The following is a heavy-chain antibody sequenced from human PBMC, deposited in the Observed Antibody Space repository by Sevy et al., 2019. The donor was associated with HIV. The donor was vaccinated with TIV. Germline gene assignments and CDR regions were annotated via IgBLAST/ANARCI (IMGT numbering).Heavy chain of an antibody. Sequence: GGYLRLSCTASGFSFSSYWMSWVRQAPGKGLEWVANIKQDESEKYYMDSVKGRFTISRDNAKNSLYLQMNSLRAEDTAVYYCARIGLGMVLIPDYWGRGTLVTVSS. CDR1: GFSFSSYW. D-gene: IGHD3-3*01. V-gene: IGHV3-7*01. CDR3: ARIGLGMVLIPDY. CDR2: IKQDESEK. J-gene: IGHJ4*02.